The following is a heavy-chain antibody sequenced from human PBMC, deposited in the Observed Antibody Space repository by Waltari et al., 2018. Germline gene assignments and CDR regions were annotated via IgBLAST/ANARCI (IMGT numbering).Heavy chain of an antibody. Sequence: QVQLQESGPGLVKPSETLSLTCTVSGGSISSYYWSWIRQPAGKGLEWIGRIYTSGSTNYNPSLKRRVTMSVDTSKNQFSLKLSSVTAADTAVYYCARGHDYVWGSDAFDIWGQGTMVTVSS. CDR3: ARGHDYVWGSDAFDI. V-gene: IGHV4-4*07. CDR1: GGSISSYY. J-gene: IGHJ3*02. CDR2: IYTSGST. D-gene: IGHD3-16*01.